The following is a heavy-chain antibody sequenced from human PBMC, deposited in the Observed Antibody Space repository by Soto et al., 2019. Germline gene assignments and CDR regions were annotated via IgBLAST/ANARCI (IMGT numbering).Heavy chain of an antibody. CDR2: TYYKSKWYN. Sequence: QVQLQQSGPGLMKPSQTLSLTCAISGGSVSTNHAAWNWIRQSPSRGLEWLGRTYYKSKWYNDYAVSMKSRITITADTSKNQFSLLLNSVTPDDTAVYYCAREGRWFGELSGFDYWGQGTLVNVSS. D-gene: IGHD3-10*01. V-gene: IGHV6-1*01. CDR3: AREGRWFGELSGFDY. J-gene: IGHJ4*02. CDR1: GGSVSTNHAA.